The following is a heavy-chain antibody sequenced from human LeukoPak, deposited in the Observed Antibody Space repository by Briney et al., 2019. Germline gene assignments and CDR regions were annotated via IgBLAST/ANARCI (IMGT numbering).Heavy chain of an antibody. V-gene: IGHV4-30-2*01. D-gene: IGHD5-18*01. CDR3: ASDGVQLWLEDYYYMDV. Sequence: PSETLSLTCAVAGGSISSGAYSWSWIRQPPGKGLEWIGYIYHSGGIYYKPSLKSRVTISVDRSKNQFSLKLRDVTAADTAVYYCASDGVQLWLEDYYYMDVWGKGTTVTVSS. J-gene: IGHJ6*03. CDR2: IYHSGGI. CDR1: GGSISSGAYS.